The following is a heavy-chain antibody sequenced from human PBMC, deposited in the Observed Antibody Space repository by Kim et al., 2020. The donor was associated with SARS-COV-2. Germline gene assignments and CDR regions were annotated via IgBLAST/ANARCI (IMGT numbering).Heavy chain of an antibody. CDR3: AHRNPATDGAEYFQH. CDR1: GFSLSTSGVG. V-gene: IGHV2-5*01. J-gene: IGHJ1*01. Sequence: SGPTLVHPTQTLTLTCTFSGFSLSTSGVGVGWIRQPPGKALEWLALIYWNDDKRYSPSLKSRLTITKDTSKNQVVLTMTNMDPVDTATYYCAHRNPATDGAEYFQHWGQGTLVTVSS. CDR2: IYWNDDK. D-gene: IGHD1-26*01.